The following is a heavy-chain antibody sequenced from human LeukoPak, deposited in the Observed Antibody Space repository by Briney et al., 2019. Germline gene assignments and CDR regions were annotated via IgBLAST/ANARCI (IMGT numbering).Heavy chain of an antibody. Sequence: SVKVSCKASGGTFSSYAVSWVRQAPGQGLEWMGGIIPIFGTANYAQKFQGRVTITADESTSTAYMELSSLRSEDTAVYYCARELSYSSSPGGMDVWGQGTTVTVSS. CDR2: IIPIFGTA. CDR3: ARELSYSSSPGGMDV. J-gene: IGHJ6*02. V-gene: IGHV1-69*13. D-gene: IGHD6-6*01. CDR1: GGTFSSYA.